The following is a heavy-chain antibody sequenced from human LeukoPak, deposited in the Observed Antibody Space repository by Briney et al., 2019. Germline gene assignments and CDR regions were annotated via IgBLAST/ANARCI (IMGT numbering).Heavy chain of an antibody. Sequence: GGSLRLSCAASGFTFSSYGMHWVRQAPGKGLEWVAFIRYDGSNKYYADSVKGRFTISRDNSKNTLFLQMNSLRAEDTAVYYCAKYLDYYGSGSYYPGYMDVWGKGTTVTISS. CDR2: IRYDGSNK. J-gene: IGHJ6*03. V-gene: IGHV3-30*02. CDR3: AKYLDYYGSGSYYPGYMDV. CDR1: GFTFSSYG. D-gene: IGHD3-10*01.